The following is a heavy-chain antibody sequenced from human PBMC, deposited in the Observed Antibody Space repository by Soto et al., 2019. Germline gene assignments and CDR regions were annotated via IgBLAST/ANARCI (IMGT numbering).Heavy chain of an antibody. CDR3: ARDKGGAALKGSGMDV. D-gene: IGHD3-10*01. J-gene: IGHJ6*02. CDR1: GGSIGSRDYY. CDR2: IYYNGNT. Sequence: QVQVQESGPGLVKPSQTLSLKCSVSGGSIGSRDYYWCWIRQHPEKGLEWIGSIYYNGNTDYNPSLRGRPTMSLDTSMNEFSLKLTSVTAADTAVYYCARDKGGAALKGSGMDVWGQGTTVTVS. V-gene: IGHV4-31*02.